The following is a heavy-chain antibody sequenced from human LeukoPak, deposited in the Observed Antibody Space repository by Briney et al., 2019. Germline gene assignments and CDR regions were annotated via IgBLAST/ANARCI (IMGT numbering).Heavy chain of an antibody. CDR2: IKQDGSEK. Sequence: PGGSLRLSCAASGFTFSSYWMSWVRQAPGKGLEWVANIKQDGSEKYYVDSVKGRFTISRDNAKNSLYLQMNSLRAEDTAVYYCARDRTAPATYYFDYWGQGTLVTVSS. D-gene: IGHD1-1*01. J-gene: IGHJ4*02. CDR1: GFTFSSYW. CDR3: ARDRTAPATYYFDY. V-gene: IGHV3-7*01.